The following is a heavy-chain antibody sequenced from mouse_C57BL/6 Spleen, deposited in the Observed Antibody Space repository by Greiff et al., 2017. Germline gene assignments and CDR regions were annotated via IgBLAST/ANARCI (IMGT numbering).Heavy chain of an antibody. CDR3: AWTVVANYYAMDY. D-gene: IGHD1-1*01. J-gene: IGHJ4*01. Sequence: QVQLQQPGAELVKPGASVKLSCKASGYTFTSYWMHWVKQRPGQGLEWIGMIHPNSGSTNYNEKFKSKATLTVDKSSSTACMQLSSLTSEDSAVYYCAWTVVANYYAMDYWGQGTSVTVSS. V-gene: IGHV1-64*01. CDR1: GYTFTSYW. CDR2: IHPNSGST.